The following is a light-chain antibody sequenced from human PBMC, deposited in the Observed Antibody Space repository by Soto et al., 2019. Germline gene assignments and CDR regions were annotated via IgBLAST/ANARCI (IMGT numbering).Light chain of an antibody. J-gene: IGKJ4*01. CDR1: QTISSW. CDR2: KAS. CDR3: QQYNSYPLT. Sequence: IQMTQSPSSLSASVGDRVTMTFRASQTISSWLAWYQQKPGKAPKLLIYKASSLESGVPSRFSGSGSGTEFTLTISSLQPDDFATYYCQQYNSYPLTFGGGTKVDIK. V-gene: IGKV1-5*03.